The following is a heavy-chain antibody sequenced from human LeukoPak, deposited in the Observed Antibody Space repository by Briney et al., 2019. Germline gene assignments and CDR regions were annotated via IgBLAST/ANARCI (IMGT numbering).Heavy chain of an antibody. D-gene: IGHD3/OR15-3a*01. V-gene: IGHV1-18*01. Sequence: ASVKVSCKTSGYTFTDYGISWVRQAPRQGLECIGWISPKNGNTNSAQKVQGRVTMTTDRSTNTGYMELRSLTSDDTAVYYCARGADWLLFDSWGQGTLVTVSS. J-gene: IGHJ4*02. CDR1: GYTFTDYG. CDR2: ISPKNGNT. CDR3: ARGADWLLFDS.